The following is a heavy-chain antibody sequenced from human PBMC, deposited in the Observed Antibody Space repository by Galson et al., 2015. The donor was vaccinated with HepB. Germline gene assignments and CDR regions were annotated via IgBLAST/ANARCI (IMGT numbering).Heavy chain of an antibody. J-gene: IGHJ6*02. Sequence: SVKVSCKASGYTFTSYGISWARQAPGQGLEWMGWISAYNGNTNYAQKLQGRVTMTTDTSTSTAYMELRSLRSDDTAAYYCARDCEVTGCDYYYYYGMDVWGQGTTVTVSS. CDR1: GYTFTSYG. CDR3: ARDCEVTGCDYYYYYGMDV. V-gene: IGHV1-18*01. D-gene: IGHD1-14*01. CDR2: ISAYNGNT.